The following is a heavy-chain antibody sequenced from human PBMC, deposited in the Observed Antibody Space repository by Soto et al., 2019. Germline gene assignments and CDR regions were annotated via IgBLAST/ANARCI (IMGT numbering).Heavy chain of an antibody. CDR1: GGCFSGYY. J-gene: IGHJ4*02. CDR3: ARDKITGLFDY. CDR2: INHSGST. Sequence: QVQLQQWGPGLLKPSETLSLTCAVYGGCFSGYYWTWIRQPPGTGLEWIGEINHSGSTNNNPSLKSPVTISVDTSKNQFSLKLTSVTAADTAVYYCARDKITGLFDYWGQGTLVTVSS. V-gene: IGHV4-34*01. D-gene: IGHD2-8*02.